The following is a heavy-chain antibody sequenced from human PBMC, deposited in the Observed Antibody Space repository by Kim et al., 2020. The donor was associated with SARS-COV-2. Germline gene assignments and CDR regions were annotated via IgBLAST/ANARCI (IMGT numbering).Heavy chain of an antibody. CDR3: ARDLGPSGMDV. J-gene: IGHJ6*02. D-gene: IGHD3-16*01. CDR2: ST. Sequence: STSNADSVKGRFTISRHNSKNTLYLQMNSLRAEDSAVYYCARDLGPSGMDVWGQGTTVTVSS. V-gene: IGHV3-53*04.